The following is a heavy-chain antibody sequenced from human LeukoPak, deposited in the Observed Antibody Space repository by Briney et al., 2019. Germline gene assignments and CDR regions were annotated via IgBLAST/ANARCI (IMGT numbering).Heavy chain of an antibody. D-gene: IGHD3-10*01. V-gene: IGHV4-38-2*02. Sequence: PSETLSLTCTVSGYSISSGYYWGWIRQPPGKGLEWIGSIYHSGSTYYNPSLKSRVTISVDTSKNQFSLKLSSVTAADTAVYYCARDHHVSWYYYGSGSNYMDVWGKGTTVTISS. CDR2: IYHSGST. CDR1: GYSISSGYY. CDR3: ARDHHVSWYYYGSGSNYMDV. J-gene: IGHJ6*03.